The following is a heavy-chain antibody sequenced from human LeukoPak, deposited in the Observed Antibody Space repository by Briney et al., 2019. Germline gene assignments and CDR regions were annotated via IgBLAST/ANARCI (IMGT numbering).Heavy chain of an antibody. J-gene: IGHJ4*02. CDR3: ARRRGVVVAATTSWGFDY. V-gene: IGHV4-34*01. D-gene: IGHD2-15*01. CDR2: INHSGST. Sequence: SETLSLTCAVYGGSFSGYYWSWIRQPPGKGLEWIGEINHSGSTNYNPSLKSRVTISIDTSKNQFSLKLISVTAADTAVYYCARRRGVVVAATTSWGFDYWGQGTLVTVSS. CDR1: GGSFSGYY.